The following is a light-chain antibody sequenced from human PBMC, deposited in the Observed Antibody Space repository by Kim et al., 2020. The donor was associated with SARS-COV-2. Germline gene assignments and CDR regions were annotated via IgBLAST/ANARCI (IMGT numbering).Light chain of an antibody. Sequence: QSALTQPASMSGSPGQSITISCTGTSSDVGSYNLVSWYQQHPGKAPKLMIYEVSKRPSGVSNRFSGSKSGNTASLTISGLQAEDEADYYCCSYAGSSTSYVVFGGGTQLTVL. CDR3: CSYAGSSTSYVV. J-gene: IGLJ2*01. CDR1: SSDVGSYNL. CDR2: EVS. V-gene: IGLV2-23*02.